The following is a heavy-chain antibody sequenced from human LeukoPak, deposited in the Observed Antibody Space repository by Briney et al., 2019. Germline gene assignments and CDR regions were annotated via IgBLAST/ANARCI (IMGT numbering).Heavy chain of an antibody. CDR3: ARAQRGPMREDAFDI. J-gene: IGHJ3*02. CDR1: GGTFSSYA. Sequence: SVKVSCKASGGTFSSYAISWVRQAPGQGLEWMGGIIPIFGTANYAQKFQGRVTITADESTSTAYMELSSLRSEDTAVYYCARAQRGPMREDAFDIWGQGTMVTVSS. V-gene: IGHV1-69*13. CDR2: IIPIFGTA.